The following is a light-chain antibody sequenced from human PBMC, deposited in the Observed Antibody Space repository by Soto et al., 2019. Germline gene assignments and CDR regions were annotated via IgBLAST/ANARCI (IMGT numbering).Light chain of an antibody. CDR3: QQYDTYTGA. Sequence: DIQMTQSPSTLSASVGDRVTITCRASQSISTWLAWYQQKPGKAPKLLIYKASSSESGVPSRFNGSGFGTEFTLTISNLQPEDSATYYCQQYDTYTGAFGQGTKV. CDR2: KAS. V-gene: IGKV1-5*03. J-gene: IGKJ1*01. CDR1: QSISTW.